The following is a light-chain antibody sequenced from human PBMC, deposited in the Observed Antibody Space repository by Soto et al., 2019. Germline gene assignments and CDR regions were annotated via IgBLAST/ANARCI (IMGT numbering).Light chain of an antibody. J-gene: IGKJ1*01. CDR2: NTY. Sequence: EIVMTQSPATLSVSPGERATLSCRASQSIGNSLAWYQQRPGQPPRLLIYNTYTRATDVPASFSGSGSGTEFTLTITSLQSEDLAVYYCQQYNNWPRTFGQGTRVEIQ. CDR1: QSIGNS. CDR3: QQYNNWPRT. V-gene: IGKV3-15*01.